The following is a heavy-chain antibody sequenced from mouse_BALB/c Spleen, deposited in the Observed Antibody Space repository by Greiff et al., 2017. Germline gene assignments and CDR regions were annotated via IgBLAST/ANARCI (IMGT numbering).Heavy chain of an antibody. Sequence: QVQLQQSGAELARPGASVKLSCKASGYTFTDYYINWVKQRTGQGLEWIGEIYPGSGNTYYNEKFKGKATLTADKSSSTAYMQLSSLTSEDSAVYFCARSDYGSSYLFAYWGEGTLVTVSA. CDR2: IYPGSGNT. CDR3: ARSDYGSSYLFAY. V-gene: IGHV1-77*01. D-gene: IGHD1-1*01. J-gene: IGHJ3*01. CDR1: GYTFTDYY.